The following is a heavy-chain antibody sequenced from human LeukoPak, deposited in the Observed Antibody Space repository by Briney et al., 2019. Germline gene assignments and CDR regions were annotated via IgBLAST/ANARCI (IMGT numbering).Heavy chain of an antibody. CDR3: ARDGRGCSSNICSGDYYYMDV. Sequence: GTSVKVSCKASGGTFSSYAISWVRQAPGQGLEWMGGIIPIFGTANYAQKFQGRVTITTDESTSTAYMELSSLRSEYTAVYYCARDGRGCSSNICSGDYYYMDVWGKGTTVTVSS. CDR2: IIPIFGTA. J-gene: IGHJ6*03. D-gene: IGHD2-2*01. CDR1: GGTFSSYA. V-gene: IGHV1-69*05.